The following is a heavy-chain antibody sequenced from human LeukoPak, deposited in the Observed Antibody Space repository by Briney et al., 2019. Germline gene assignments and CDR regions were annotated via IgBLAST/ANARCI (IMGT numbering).Heavy chain of an antibody. J-gene: IGHJ3*01. CDR2: IYYSGST. Sequence: SETLSLTCTVSGGSISSYYWSWIRQPPGKGLEWIGYIYYSGSTNYNPSLKSRVTISVDMSKNHFSLKLRSVTAADTALYYCARGSYTVTTDAFDFWGHGTMVTVSS. CDR1: GGSISSYY. D-gene: IGHD4-17*01. V-gene: IGHV4-59*12. CDR3: ARGSYTVTTDAFDF.